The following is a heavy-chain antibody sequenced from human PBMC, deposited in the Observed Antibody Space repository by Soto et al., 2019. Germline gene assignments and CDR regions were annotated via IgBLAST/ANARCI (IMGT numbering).Heavy chain of an antibody. CDR3: ARDLPDGYNPGNSDY. V-gene: IGHV1-69*08. J-gene: IGHJ4*02. D-gene: IGHD5-12*01. CDR2: IIPFLGIA. Sequence: QVQLVQSGAEVKKPGSSVKVSCKASGGTFTTDTISWVRQAPGQGLEWMGRIIPFLGIADYAQKFQGRVTFTADKSTSTAYMELRSLRSEDTAVYYCARDLPDGYNPGNSDYWGQGTLVTVSS. CDR1: GGTFTTDT.